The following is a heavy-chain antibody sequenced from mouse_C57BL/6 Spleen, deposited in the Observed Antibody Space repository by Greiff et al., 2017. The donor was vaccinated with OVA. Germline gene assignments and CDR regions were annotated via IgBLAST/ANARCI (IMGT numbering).Heavy chain of an antibody. CDR2: IYPGSGST. V-gene: IGHV1-55*01. Sequence: QVQLQQPGAELVKPGASVKMSCKASGYTFTSYWITWVKQRPGQGLEWIGDIYPGSGSTNYHEKFKSKATLTVDTSSSTADMQLSSLTSEDSAVYYGARAYSSYFDYWGQGTTLTVSS. D-gene: IGHD2-5*01. J-gene: IGHJ2*01. CDR1: GYTFTSYW. CDR3: ARAYSSYFDY.